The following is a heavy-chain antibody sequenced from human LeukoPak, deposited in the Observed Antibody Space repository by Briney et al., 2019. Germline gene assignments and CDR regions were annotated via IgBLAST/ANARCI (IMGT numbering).Heavy chain of an antibody. V-gene: IGHV1-8*02. CDR1: GYTFTSYD. CDR2: MNPNSGNT. Sequence: ASVKVSCKASGYTFTSYDINWVRQATGQGLEWMGWMNPNSGNTGYAQKLQGRVTMTTDTSTSTAYMELRSLRSDDTAVYYCARSSSSHYFDYWGQGTLVTVSS. J-gene: IGHJ4*02. CDR3: ARSSSSHYFDY. D-gene: IGHD6-6*01.